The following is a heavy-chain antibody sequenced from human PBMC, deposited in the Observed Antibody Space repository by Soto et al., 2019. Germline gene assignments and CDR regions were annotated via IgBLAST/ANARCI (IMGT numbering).Heavy chain of an antibody. CDR1: GHSIINSN. J-gene: IGHJ6*02. CDR2: IYKSGST. CDR3: ARERHSGTWDHYYGMDV. Sequence: SETLSLNCTVSGHSIINSNWIWNLQSPGKGLNWDGYIYKSGSTNYNPSLKSRVTISVDTSRNQFSLKLTSVTAADTAVYYCARERHSGTWDHYYGMDVWGQGTTVTVS. V-gene: IGHV4-59*01. D-gene: IGHD1-26*01.